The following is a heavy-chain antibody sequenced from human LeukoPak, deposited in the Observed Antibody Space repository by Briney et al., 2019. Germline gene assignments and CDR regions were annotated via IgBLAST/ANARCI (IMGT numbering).Heavy chain of an antibody. CDR3: ANGPHYQILTGFYKVRSHLDY. CDR1: GFTFSTYT. J-gene: IGHJ4*02. D-gene: IGHD3-9*01. CDR2: IRYDGSNK. V-gene: IGHV3-30*02. Sequence: QTGGSLRLSCAASGFTFSTYTMNWVRQAPGKGLEWVAFIRYDGSNKYYADSVKGRFTISRDNSKNTLYLQMNSLRAEDTAIYYCANGPHYQILTGFYKVRSHLDYWGQGTLVTVSS.